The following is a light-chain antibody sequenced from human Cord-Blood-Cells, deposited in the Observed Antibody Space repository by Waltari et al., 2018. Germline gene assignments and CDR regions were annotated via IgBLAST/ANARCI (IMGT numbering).Light chain of an antibody. CDR3: AAWDDSLNGPV. J-gene: IGLJ3*02. CDR1: SSTIGNNA. CDR2: YDD. Sequence: QSVLTQPPSVSEAPRQRVTISCSGSSSTIGNNAVNWYQQLPGKAPKLLIYYDDRRPSGVSDRCSGSKSGTSASLAISGLQSEDEADYDCAAWDDSLNGPVFGGGTKLTVL. V-gene: IGLV1-36*01.